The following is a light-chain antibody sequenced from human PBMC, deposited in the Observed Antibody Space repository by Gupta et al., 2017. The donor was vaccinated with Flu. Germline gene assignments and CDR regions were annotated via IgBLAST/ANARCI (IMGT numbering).Light chain of an antibody. CDR3: QQYDSCPVP. J-gene: IGKJ2*01. CDR1: QSVRSY. V-gene: IGKV3-15*01. CDR2: GES. Sequence: IVMTQCPATLSVSTGERATLSCRASQSVRSYLAWYQQKPGHAPRLLIYGESTRDSAIPDRFSGSGSGTEFTLTISSRQSEDFAVYYCQQYDSCPVPFGQGTQLEIK.